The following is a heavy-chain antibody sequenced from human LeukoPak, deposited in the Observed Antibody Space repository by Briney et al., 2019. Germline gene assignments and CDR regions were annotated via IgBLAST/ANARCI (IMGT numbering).Heavy chain of an antibody. CDR2: ISYDGSNK. V-gene: IGHV3-30*03. D-gene: IGHD3-22*01. J-gene: IGHJ4*02. CDR3: ARAEQPSSTYYYDSSAPGY. Sequence: GRSLRLSCAASGFTFSSYGMHWVRQAPGKGLEWVAVISYDGSNKYYADSVKGRFTISRDNSKNTLYLQMNSLRAEDTAVYYCARAEQPSSTYYYDSSAPGYWGQGTLVTVSS. CDR1: GFTFSSYG.